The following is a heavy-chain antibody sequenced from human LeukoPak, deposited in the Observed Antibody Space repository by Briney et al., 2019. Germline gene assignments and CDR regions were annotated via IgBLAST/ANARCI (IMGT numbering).Heavy chain of an antibody. J-gene: IGHJ3*02. CDR1: GFTFSGSV. V-gene: IGHV3-73*01. CDR3: SRLEDSSPIEVALDI. Sequence: PGGSLRLSCAASGFTFSGSVMHWVRQAAGKGQEWVGRIRSKRNNYATAYAASVKGRFTISRDDSKNTVYLHMDRLKTEDTALYYCSRLEDSSPIEVALDIWGQGTVVTVSS. D-gene: IGHD6-13*01. CDR2: IRSKRNNYAT.